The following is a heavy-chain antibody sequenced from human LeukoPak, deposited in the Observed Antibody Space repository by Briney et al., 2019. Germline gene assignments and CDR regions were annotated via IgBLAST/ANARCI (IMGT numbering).Heavy chain of an antibody. CDR1: GFTFSSYA. V-gene: IGHV3-23*01. CDR3: AKDPSRIAAADTDY. CDR2: INGSGGST. Sequence: GGSLRLSCAASGFTFSSYAMSWVRQAPGKGLEGVSGINGSGGSTYYADSVKGRFTISRDNSKNTLYLQMSGLRAEDTAVYYCAKDPSRIAAADTDYWGQGTLVTVSS. D-gene: IGHD6-13*01. J-gene: IGHJ4*02.